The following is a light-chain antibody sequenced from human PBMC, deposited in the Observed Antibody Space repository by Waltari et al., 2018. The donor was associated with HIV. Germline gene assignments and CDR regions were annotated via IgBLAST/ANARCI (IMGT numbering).Light chain of an antibody. Sequence: DLVMTQSPLSLPVTPGEPASISCRSIQSLLHSNGYNYLDWYLQKPGQSPQLLIYLGSDRASGVPDRFSGSGSGTDFTLKISRVEAEDVGVYYCMQARQTPPTFGGGTKVEIK. V-gene: IGKV2-28*01. J-gene: IGKJ4*01. CDR2: LGS. CDR3: MQARQTPPT. CDR1: QSLLHSNGYNY.